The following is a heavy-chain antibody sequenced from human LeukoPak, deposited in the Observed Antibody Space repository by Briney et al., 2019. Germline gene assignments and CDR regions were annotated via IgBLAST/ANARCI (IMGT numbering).Heavy chain of an antibody. D-gene: IGHD2-2*01. CDR3: AKKRGSTNSYGMDV. CDR1: GFTFSDYY. V-gene: IGHV3-11*01. J-gene: IGHJ6*02. CDR2: ISSSGSTI. Sequence: GGSLRLSCAASGFTFSDYYMSWIRQAPGKGLEWVSYISSSGSTIYYADSVKGRFTISRDNAKNSLYLQMNSLRAEDTAVYYCAKKRGSTNSYGMDVWGQGTTVTVSS.